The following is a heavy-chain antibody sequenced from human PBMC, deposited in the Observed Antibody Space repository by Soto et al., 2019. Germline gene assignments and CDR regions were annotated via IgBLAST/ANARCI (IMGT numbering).Heavy chain of an antibody. J-gene: IGHJ6*02. CDR2: MNPNSGNT. CDR1: GYTFTSYD. CDR3: ARGYCSSTSCYYYYYYYGMDV. Sequence: RASVKVSCKASGYTFTSYDINWVRQATGQGLEWMGWMNPNSGNTGYAQKFQGRVTMTRNTSISTAYMELSSLRSEDTAVYYCARGYCSSTSCYYYYYYYGMDVWGQGTTVTVSS. D-gene: IGHD2-2*01. V-gene: IGHV1-8*01.